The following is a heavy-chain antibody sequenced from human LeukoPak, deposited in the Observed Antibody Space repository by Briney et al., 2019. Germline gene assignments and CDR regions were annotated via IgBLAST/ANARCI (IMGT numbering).Heavy chain of an antibody. V-gene: IGHV4-39*01. CDR3: ARRIAVAFDY. D-gene: IGHD6-19*01. CDR1: GGSISSSSYY. Sequence: SETLSLTCTVSGGSISSSSYYWGWIRQPPGRGLEWIGNIYYSGSTYYNPPLKSRVTISVDTSKNQFSLKLSSVTAADTAVYYCARRIAVAFDYWGQGTLVTVSS. J-gene: IGHJ4*02. CDR2: IYYSGST.